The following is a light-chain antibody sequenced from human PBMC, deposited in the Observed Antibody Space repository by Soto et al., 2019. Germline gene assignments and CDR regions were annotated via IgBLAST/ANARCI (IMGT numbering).Light chain of an antibody. Sequence: IHRSHSPSSLAASVLYTVTVIVQASQEINFYLHWYQQKPGKAPKLLIYAASSLQSGVPSRFSGSGSGTDFTLTISSLQPEDFATYYCQQSYSTPLTFGGGTKVDIK. CDR2: AAS. CDR1: QEINFY. V-gene: IGKV1-39*01. J-gene: IGKJ4*01. CDR3: QQSYSTPLT.